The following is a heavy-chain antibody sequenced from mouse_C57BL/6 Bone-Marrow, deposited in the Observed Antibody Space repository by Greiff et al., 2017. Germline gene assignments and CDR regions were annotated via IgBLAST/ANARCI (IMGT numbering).Heavy chain of an antibody. J-gene: IGHJ2*01. V-gene: IGHV14-4*01. CDR1: GFNIKDDY. CDR3: TPITTVGVDY. CDR2: IDPENGDT. D-gene: IGHD1-1*01. Sequence: VQLQQSGAELVRPGASVKLSCTASGFNIKDDYMHWVKQRPEQGLEWIGWIDPENGDTEYASKFQGKATITADTSSNTAYLQLRSLTSEDTAVYYCTPITTVGVDYWGQGTTLTVSS.